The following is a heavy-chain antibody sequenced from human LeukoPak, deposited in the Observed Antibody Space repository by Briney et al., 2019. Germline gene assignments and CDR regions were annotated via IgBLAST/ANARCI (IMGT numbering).Heavy chain of an antibody. CDR1: GFTFSSYA. CDR3: AKDDDIVVVPAAITH. CDR2: ISGSGGST. J-gene: IGHJ4*02. V-gene: IGHV3-23*01. D-gene: IGHD2-2*01. Sequence: GGSLRLSCAASGFTFSSYAMSWVRQAPGKGLEWVSAISGSGGSTYYADSVKGRFTIPRDNSKNTLYLQMNSLRAEDTAVYYCAKDDDIVVVPAAITHWGQGTLVTVSS.